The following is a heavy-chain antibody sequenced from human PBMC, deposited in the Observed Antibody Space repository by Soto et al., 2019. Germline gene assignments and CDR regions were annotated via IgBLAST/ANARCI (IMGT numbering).Heavy chain of an antibody. J-gene: IGHJ4*02. CDR2: ISGRGGST. Sequence: EVQLLESGGGFVQPGGSLRLSCAASGFTFTDYAMNWVRQSPGRGLEWVSTISGRGGSTYYADSVKGRFTISRDNSKNTLYLQMNSLRAEDTAVYFCARADPDASVGFWGQGTLVTVSS. V-gene: IGHV3-23*01. CDR3: ARADPDASVGF. D-gene: IGHD3-16*01. CDR1: GFTFTDYA.